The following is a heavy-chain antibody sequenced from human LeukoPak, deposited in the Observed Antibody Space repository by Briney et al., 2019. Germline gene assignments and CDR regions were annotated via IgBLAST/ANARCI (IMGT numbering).Heavy chain of an antibody. Sequence: SETLSLTCTVSGGSISNYYWSWIRQPPGKGLEWIGYIYYRRTTNYNPSLKSRVTISVDTSKDQFSLKLSSVTAADTAVYYCARDPDGYKFFDYWGRGSPVVVSS. J-gene: IGHJ4*02. V-gene: IGHV4-59*01. CDR1: GGSISNYY. D-gene: IGHD5-24*01. CDR3: ARDPDGYKFFDY. CDR2: IYYRRTT.